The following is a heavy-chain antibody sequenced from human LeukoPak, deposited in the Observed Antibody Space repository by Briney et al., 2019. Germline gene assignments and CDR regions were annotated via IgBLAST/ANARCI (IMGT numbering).Heavy chain of an antibody. Sequence: GESLKISCKGSGYTFTRYWIGWVRQMPGKGLEWMGIMYPGDSGTRYSPPFQGQVTISADKSISTAYLQWSSLKASDTAMYYCARQRTYHYDSSGYYHDAFDMWGQGTMVTVSS. J-gene: IGHJ3*02. V-gene: IGHV5-51*01. D-gene: IGHD3-22*01. CDR3: ARQRTYHYDSSGYYHDAFDM. CDR1: GYTFTRYW. CDR2: MYPGDSGT.